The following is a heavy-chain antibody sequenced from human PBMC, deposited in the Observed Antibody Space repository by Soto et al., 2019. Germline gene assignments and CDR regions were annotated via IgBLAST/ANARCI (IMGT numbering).Heavy chain of an antibody. D-gene: IGHD6-13*01. CDR1: GFNFDDYT. CDR3: AKDSSLLLGAAAPEYFQL. V-gene: IGHV3-43*01. J-gene: IGHJ1*01. CDR2: ISWDGGST. Sequence: GGSLRLSCAASGFNFDDYTMHWVRQAPGKGLEWVSLISWDGGSTYYADSVKGRFTISRDISKNSLYLQMNSLRTEDTALYYCAKDSSLLLGAAAPEYFQLWGQGTLVTVSS.